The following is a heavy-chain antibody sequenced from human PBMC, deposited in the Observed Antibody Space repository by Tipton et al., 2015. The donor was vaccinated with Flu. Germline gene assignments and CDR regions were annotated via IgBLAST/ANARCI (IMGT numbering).Heavy chain of an antibody. D-gene: IGHD3-10*01. J-gene: IGHJ6*03. CDR1: GGSISSYY. CDR2: IYYSGST. CDR3: ARGGRFGELNYYYYYMDV. V-gene: IGHV4-59*01. Sequence: TLSLTCTVSGGSISSYYWSWIRQPPGKGLEWIGYIYYSGSTNYNPSLKSRVTISVDTSKNQFSLKLSSVTAADTAVYYCARGGRFGELNYYYYYMDVWGKGTTVTVSS.